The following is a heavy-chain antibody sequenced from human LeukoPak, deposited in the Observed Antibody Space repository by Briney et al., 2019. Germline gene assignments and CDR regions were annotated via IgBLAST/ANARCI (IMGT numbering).Heavy chain of an antibody. CDR3: AVDGYKSAKVSDY. J-gene: IGHJ4*02. CDR2: ISTYNGDT. Sequence: GAVKVSCKTSGYIFTAYGINWVRQAPGQGLEWMGWISTYNGDTRFAHNLQGRVTMTTDTSTSTAYLELRSLRSDDTAVYYCAVDGYKSAKVSDYWGQGTPVTVSS. D-gene: IGHD5-24*01. CDR1: GYIFTAYG. V-gene: IGHV1-18*01.